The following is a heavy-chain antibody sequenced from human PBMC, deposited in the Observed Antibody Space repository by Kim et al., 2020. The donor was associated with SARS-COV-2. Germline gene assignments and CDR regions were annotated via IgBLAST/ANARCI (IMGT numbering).Heavy chain of an antibody. CDR3: AKDSEIVIAAGYYYGLDV. J-gene: IGHJ6*02. Sequence: GGSLRLSCAASGFTFGDYAMHWVRQAPGKGLEWVSAISWNGGSTGYADSVKGRFTISRDNAKNTLYLQMNSLRAEDTALYYCAKDSEIVIAAGYYYGLDVWGQGTTVTVSS. V-gene: IGHV3-9*01. CDR2: ISWNGGST. CDR1: GFTFGDYA. D-gene: IGHD2-15*01.